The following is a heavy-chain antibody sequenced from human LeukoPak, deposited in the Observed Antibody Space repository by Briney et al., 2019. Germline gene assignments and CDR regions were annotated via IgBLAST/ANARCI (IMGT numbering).Heavy chain of an antibody. Sequence: SETLSLTCAVYGGSFSGYYWSWIRQPPGKGLGWIGEINHSGSTNYNPSLKSRVTISVDTSKNQFSLKLSSVTAADTAVYYCARRLRSYSSSWYGPVYWGQGTLVTVSS. CDR3: ARRLRSYSSSWYGPVY. D-gene: IGHD6-13*01. J-gene: IGHJ4*02. CDR2: INHSGST. CDR1: GGSFSGYY. V-gene: IGHV4-34*01.